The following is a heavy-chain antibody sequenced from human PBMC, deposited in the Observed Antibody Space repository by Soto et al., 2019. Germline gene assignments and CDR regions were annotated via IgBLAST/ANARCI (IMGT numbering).Heavy chain of an antibody. CDR1: GGTFRNYP. CDR3: ARGPLVVLNYFGS. Sequence: QVQLVQSGTEVKKPGSSVKVSCKASGGTFRNYPINWVRQAPGQGLEWMGSIFPLTDIPDYAQNFQARLTISPDKSTSTAYRELSSLTSDDTAMYFCARGPLVVLNYFGSWGQGTLVTVSS. V-gene: IGHV1-69*02. J-gene: IGHJ4*02. CDR2: IFPLTDIP.